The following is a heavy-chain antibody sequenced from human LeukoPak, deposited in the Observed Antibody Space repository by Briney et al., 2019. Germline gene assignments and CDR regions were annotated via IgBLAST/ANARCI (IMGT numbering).Heavy chain of an antibody. D-gene: IGHD2-21*02. CDR3: ARDRRWGCGGDCYTNWFDP. J-gene: IGHJ5*02. CDR2: ISSSSSYT. V-gene: IGHV3-11*06. CDR1: GFTFSDYY. Sequence: TGGSLRLSCAASGFTFSDYYMSWIRQAPGKGLEWVSCISSSSSYTNYADSVKGRFTISRDNAKNSLYLQMNSLRAEDTAVYYCARDRRWGCGGDCYTNWFDPWGQGTLVTVSS.